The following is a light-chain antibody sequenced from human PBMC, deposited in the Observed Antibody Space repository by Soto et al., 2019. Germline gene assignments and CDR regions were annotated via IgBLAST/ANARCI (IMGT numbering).Light chain of an antibody. CDR1: SIDIGSYNL. CDR3: CSYSTSGTFV. J-gene: IGLJ1*01. V-gene: IGLV2-23*01. Sequence: QSVLTQPASVSGSPGQSVTSCCSVTSIDIGSYNLVSWYQHHPGKAPKLMIYEGSKRPSGVSNRFSGSKSGNTASLTISGLQAEDEADYYCCSYSTSGTFVFGSGTKAPS. CDR2: EGS.